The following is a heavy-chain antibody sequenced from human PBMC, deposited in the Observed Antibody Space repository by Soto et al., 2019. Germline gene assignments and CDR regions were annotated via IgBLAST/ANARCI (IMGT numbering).Heavy chain of an antibody. J-gene: IGHJ6*02. D-gene: IGHD3-3*01. Sequence: SGPTLVNPTQTLTLTCTFSGFSLSTSGVGVGWIRQPPGKALEWLALIYWDDDKRYSPSLKSRLTITKDTSKNQVVLTMTNMDHVDTATYYCARSRGSISFFGVTYHGMDVWGLGTTVTVSS. V-gene: IGHV2-5*02. CDR1: GFSLSTSGVG. CDR2: IYWDDDK. CDR3: ARSRGSISFFGVTYHGMDV.